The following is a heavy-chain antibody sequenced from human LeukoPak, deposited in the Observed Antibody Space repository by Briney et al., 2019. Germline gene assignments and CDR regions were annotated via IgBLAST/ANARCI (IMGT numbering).Heavy chain of an antibody. D-gene: IGHD6-13*01. Sequence: PSETLSLTCTVSGFSISSSSYYWGWIRQPPGKGLEWIGSIYYSGSTYYNPSLKSRVTISVDTSKNQFSLKLSSVTPGDTAVHDCARLSGYSSSWYKYYFDYWGQGTLVTVSS. CDR2: IYYSGST. V-gene: IGHV4-39*01. CDR3: ARLSGYSSSWYKYYFDY. CDR1: GFSISSSSYY. J-gene: IGHJ4*02.